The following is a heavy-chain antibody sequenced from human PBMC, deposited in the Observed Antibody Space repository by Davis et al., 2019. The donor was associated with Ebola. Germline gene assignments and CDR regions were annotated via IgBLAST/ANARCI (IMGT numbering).Heavy chain of an antibody. CDR1: GFNFDYYG. D-gene: IGHD7-27*01. Sequence: SLKISCVGSGFNFDYYGMHWVRQVPGKGLEWVSGISWNSGRVAYADSVKGRFTISRDNANNSRYLQINNLRAEDTALYYCTKDGVQLGNLGMDVWGQVATVIVSS. CDR2: ISWNSGRV. CDR3: TKDGVQLGNLGMDV. J-gene: IGHJ6*02. V-gene: IGHV3-9*01.